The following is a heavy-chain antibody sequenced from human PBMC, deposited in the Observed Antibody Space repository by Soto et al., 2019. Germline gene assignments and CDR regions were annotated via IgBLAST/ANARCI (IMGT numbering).Heavy chain of an antibody. J-gene: IGHJ6*02. D-gene: IGHD3-10*01. CDR2: INAGNGNT. CDR1: GYTFTNYA. CDR3: ARGPLLWGDV. V-gene: IGHV1-3*01. Sequence: QVQLVQSGAEVKKPGASEKVSCKASGYTFTNYAMHWVRQAPGQRLEWMGWINAGNGNTKYSQKFQGRVTITRDTSASTAYMELSSLRYEDTAVYYCARGPLLWGDVWGQGTTVTVSS.